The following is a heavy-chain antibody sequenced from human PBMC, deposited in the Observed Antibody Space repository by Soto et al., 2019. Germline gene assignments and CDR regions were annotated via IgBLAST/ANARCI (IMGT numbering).Heavy chain of an antibody. CDR2: INPNSGGT. CDR3: ARDSCYYYMDV. J-gene: IGHJ6*03. Sequence: QVQLVQSGAEVKKPGASVKVSCKASGYTFTGYYMHWVRQAPGQGLEWMGWINPNSGGTNNSQKFQGWVTMTRDTSISTAYMELSRLRSDDTAVYYCARDSCYYYMDVWGKGTTVTVSS. V-gene: IGHV1-2*04. CDR1: GYTFTGYY.